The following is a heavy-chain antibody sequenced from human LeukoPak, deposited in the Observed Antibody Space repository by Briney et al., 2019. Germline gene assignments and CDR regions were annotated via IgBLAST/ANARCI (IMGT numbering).Heavy chain of an antibody. CDR1: GFTVNSNY. Sequence: GGSLRLSCAASGFTVNSNYMMWVRQAPGKGLEWVSIIYTGGNTYYADSVRGRFTISRDNSRNTVDLQMNSLRAEDTAVYYCARREQLVRTVPGLRQSDYWGQGTLVTVSS. CDR3: ARREQLVRTVPGLRQSDY. CDR2: IYTGGNT. J-gene: IGHJ4*02. D-gene: IGHD6-6*01. V-gene: IGHV3-53*01.